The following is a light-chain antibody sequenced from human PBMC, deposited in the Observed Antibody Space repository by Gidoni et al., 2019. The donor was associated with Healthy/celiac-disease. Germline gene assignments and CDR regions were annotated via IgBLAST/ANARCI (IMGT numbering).Light chain of an antibody. CDR3: QKYNSAPLT. Sequence: EIQMTQSPSSLSASVGDRVTITCRASHGISNYLAWYQQKPVKVPKLLIYAASTLQSGVPSRFSGSGYGTDFTLTISRLQPEDVATYYCQKYNSAPLTFGGGTKVEIK. V-gene: IGKV1-27*01. CDR2: AAS. CDR1: HGISNY. J-gene: IGKJ4*01.